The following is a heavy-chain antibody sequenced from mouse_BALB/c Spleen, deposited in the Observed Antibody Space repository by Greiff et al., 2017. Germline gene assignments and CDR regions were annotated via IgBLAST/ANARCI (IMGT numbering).Heavy chain of an antibody. J-gene: IGHJ2*01. V-gene: IGHV5-17*02. Sequence: EVHLVESGGGLVQPGGSRKLSCAASGFTFSSFGMHWVRQAPEKGLEWVAYISSGSSTIYYADTVKGRFTISRDNPKNTLFLQMTSLRSEDTAMYYCARGPPHSYFDYGGQGTTLTVSS. CDR1: GFTFSSFG. CDR3: ARGPPHSYFDY. CDR2: ISSGSSTI.